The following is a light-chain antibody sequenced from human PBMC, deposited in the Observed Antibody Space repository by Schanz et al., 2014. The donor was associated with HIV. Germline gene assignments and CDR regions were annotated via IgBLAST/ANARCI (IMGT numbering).Light chain of an antibody. J-gene: IGLJ2*01. CDR1: RNDVGTYNL. CDR3: SSYASSTTLVV. Sequence: SALTQPASVSGSTGQSITISCTGTRNDVGTYNLVSWYQQHPGKAPKLMIYDVTKRPSGVPDRFSGSKSGNTASLTISGLQAEDEADYYCSSYASSTTLVVFGGRTKLTV. V-gene: IGLV2-14*02. CDR2: DVT.